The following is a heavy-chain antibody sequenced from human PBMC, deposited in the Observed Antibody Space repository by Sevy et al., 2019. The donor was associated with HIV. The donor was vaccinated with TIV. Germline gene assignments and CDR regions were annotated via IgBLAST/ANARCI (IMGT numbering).Heavy chain of an antibody. J-gene: IGHJ4*02. CDR3: ARDRQEGYFDY. CDR1: GYTFNIYG. V-gene: IGHV1-18*01. CDR2: LSPYTGNT. Sequence: ASVKVSYKATGYTFNIYGISWVRQAPGQGLESMGWLSPYTGNTNYAQKLQGRVTMTTDTSTSTAYMDLRSLRSDDTAVYYCARDRQEGYFDYWGQRTLVTVSS.